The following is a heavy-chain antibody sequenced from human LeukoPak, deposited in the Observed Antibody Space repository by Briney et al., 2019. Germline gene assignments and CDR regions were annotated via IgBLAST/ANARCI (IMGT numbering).Heavy chain of an antibody. CDR2: ISAGGGST. D-gene: IGHD7-27*01. Sequence: PGGSPRLSCAASGFTFSSYAMSWVRPAPGKGLEWVAGISAGGGSTYYADSVKGRFTISRDNSKNMLYLQLNSLRAEDTAVYYCARSKTGYQLGGFDYWGQGTLVTVSS. CDR3: ARSKTGYQLGGFDY. J-gene: IGHJ4*02. V-gene: IGHV3-23*01. CDR1: GFTFSSYA.